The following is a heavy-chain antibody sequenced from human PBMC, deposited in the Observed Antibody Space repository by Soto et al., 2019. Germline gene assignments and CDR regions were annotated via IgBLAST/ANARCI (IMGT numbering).Heavy chain of an antibody. CDR2: IIPIFGTA. D-gene: IGHD6-13*01. J-gene: IGHJ5*02. CDR1: GGTFSSYA. Sequence: VSCKASGGTFSSYAISWVRQAPGQGLEWMGGIIPIFGTANYAQKFQGRVTITADKSTSTAYMELSSLRSEDTAVYYCARGIAGRSWFDPWGQGTLVTVSS. V-gene: IGHV1-69*06. CDR3: ARGIAGRSWFDP.